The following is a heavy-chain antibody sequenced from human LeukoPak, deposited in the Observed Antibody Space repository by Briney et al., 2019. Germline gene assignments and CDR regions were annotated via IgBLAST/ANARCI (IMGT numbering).Heavy chain of an antibody. V-gene: IGHV3-23*01. Sequence: GGSLRVSCAASGFTFSSYAMSWVRQAPGKGLEWVSSISDSGGTTYYADSGKGRFSISRDNSKNTLYLQMSSLRTDDTAVYYCAKTAVTGKVAGSDCWGQGTLVTVSS. D-gene: IGHD6-19*01. J-gene: IGHJ4*02. CDR1: GFTFSSYA. CDR3: AKTAVTGKVAGSDC. CDR2: ISDSGGTT.